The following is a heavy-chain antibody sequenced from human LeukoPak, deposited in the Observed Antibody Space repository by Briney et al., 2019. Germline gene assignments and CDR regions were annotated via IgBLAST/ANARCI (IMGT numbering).Heavy chain of an antibody. Sequence: PGGSLRLSCAASGFTFSSYGMHWVRQAPGKGLEWVAFIRYDGSNKYYADSVKGRFTISRDNSKNTLYLQMNSLRAEDTAVYYCAKDRRNYYDSSGYFDYWGQGTLVTVSS. CDR1: GFTFSSYG. V-gene: IGHV3-30*02. CDR2: IRYDGSNK. CDR3: AKDRRNYYDSSGYFDY. D-gene: IGHD3-22*01. J-gene: IGHJ4*02.